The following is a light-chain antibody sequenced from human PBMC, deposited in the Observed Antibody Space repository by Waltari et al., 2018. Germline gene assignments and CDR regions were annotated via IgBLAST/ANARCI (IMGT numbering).Light chain of an antibody. J-gene: IGKJ2*01. CDR3: QQYNSDSHS. Sequence: DIQMTQSPSSLSASVGDKVTITCRASQSISTWLAWFQLKPGKAPKLLIYKASNLESGVPSRFSGSGSGTEFTLTISSLLPEDFATYYCQQYNSDSHSFGQGTRLVIK. V-gene: IGKV1-5*03. CDR1: QSISTW. CDR2: KAS.